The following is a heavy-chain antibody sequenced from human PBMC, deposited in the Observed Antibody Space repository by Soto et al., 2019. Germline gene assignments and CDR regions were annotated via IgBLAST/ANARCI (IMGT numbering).Heavy chain of an antibody. J-gene: IGHJ4*03. D-gene: IGHD4-17*01. CDR2: INGGGDTT. Sequence: EVQVMESGGGLVQPGGSLRLSCVGSGFTFSSYAMSWVRQAPGKGLEWVSNINGGGDTTYYADSVKGRFTISRDNSNHTLYLQMKSLRVXXXXXYYCAKDLQRGGIDYGDY. V-gene: IGHV3-23*01. CDR1: GFTFSSYA. CDR3: AKDLQRGGIDYGDY.